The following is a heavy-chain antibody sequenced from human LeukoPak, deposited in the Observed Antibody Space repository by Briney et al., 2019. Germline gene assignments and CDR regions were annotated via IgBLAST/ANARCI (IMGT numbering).Heavy chain of an antibody. Sequence: ETGGSLRLSCTVSGFTLSSYEMSWIRQAPGKVLEWVSSIDYDGGSGHYADSVKGRFTISRDNSNNTLFLHLNSLRGEDTAVYYCTRNSGWYGLSWGQGTLVTVSS. CDR2: IDYDGGSG. D-gene: IGHD6-19*01. CDR3: TRNSGWYGLS. J-gene: IGHJ1*01. CDR1: GFTLSSYE. V-gene: IGHV3-23*01.